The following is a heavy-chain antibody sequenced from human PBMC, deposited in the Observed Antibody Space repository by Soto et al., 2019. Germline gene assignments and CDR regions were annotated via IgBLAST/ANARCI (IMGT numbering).Heavy chain of an antibody. Sequence: QVQLVQSGAEVKKPGSSVKVSCNASGGTFSSYAISWVRQAPGQGLEWMGGIIPIFGTANYAQKFQGRVTITADESTSTAYMELSSLRSEDTAVYYCARTYYDSSGYYYGPHGYWGQGTLVTVSS. CDR3: ARTYYDSSGYYYGPHGY. V-gene: IGHV1-69*01. D-gene: IGHD3-22*01. CDR2: IIPIFGTA. CDR1: GGTFSSYA. J-gene: IGHJ4*02.